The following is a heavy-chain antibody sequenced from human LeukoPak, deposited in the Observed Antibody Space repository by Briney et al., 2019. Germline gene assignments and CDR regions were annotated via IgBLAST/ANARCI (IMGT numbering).Heavy chain of an antibody. D-gene: IGHD1-14*01. J-gene: IGHJ6*03. CDR3: ARVGRTNFYYFMDV. CDR1: DGSISSSSYY. CDR2: IYYSGST. V-gene: IGHV4-39*07. Sequence: PSETLSLTCTVSDGSISSSSYYWGWIRQPPGKGLEWIGSIYYSGSTYYNPSLKSRVTMSVDTSKNQFSLELSSVTAADTAVYYCARVGRTNFYYFMDVWGKGTTVAVSS.